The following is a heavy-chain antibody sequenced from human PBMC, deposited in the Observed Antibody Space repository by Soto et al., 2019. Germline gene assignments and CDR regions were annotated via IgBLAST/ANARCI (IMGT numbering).Heavy chain of an antibody. V-gene: IGHV4-31*11. Sequence: VQLQESGPGLVKPSQTLSLSCAVSGGSISIGGYYWSWIRQHPGKGLEWIGYIYYTGTTYYKSSLNRRVIMSVDTSKNQFALNLTSVTAADTAGYYCAGDQWFGEPRSQYNWFDSWGQGILVTVAS. J-gene: IGHJ5*01. CDR2: IYYTGTT. CDR1: GGSISIGGYY. CDR3: AGDQWFGEPRSQYNWFDS. D-gene: IGHD3-10*01.